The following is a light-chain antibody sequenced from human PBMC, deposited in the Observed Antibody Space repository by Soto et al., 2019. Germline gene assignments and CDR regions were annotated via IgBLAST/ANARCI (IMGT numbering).Light chain of an antibody. CDR3: SSYTSSSTQV. J-gene: IGLJ1*01. V-gene: IGLV2-14*01. CDR2: DVS. CDR1: SSDVDDYNY. Sequence: QSVLTQPASVSGSPGQSITISCTGTSSDVDDYNYVSWYQQHPGKAPKLMIYDVSNRPSGVSNRFSGSKSGNTASLTISGLQAEDEADYYCSSYTSSSTQVFGTGTKVTV.